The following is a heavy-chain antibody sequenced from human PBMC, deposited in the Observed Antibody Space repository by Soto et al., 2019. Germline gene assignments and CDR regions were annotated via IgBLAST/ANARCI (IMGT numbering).Heavy chain of an antibody. Sequence: ASVKVSCKASGYTFTSYYMHWVRQAPGQGLEWMGIINPSGGSTSYAQKFQGRVTITADESTSTAYMELSSLRSEDTAVYYCAVYYYGSGTFDYYYYGMDVWGQGTTVTVSS. V-gene: IGHV1-46*01. CDR2: INPSGGST. CDR3: AVYYYGSGTFDYYYYGMDV. J-gene: IGHJ6*02. D-gene: IGHD3-10*01. CDR1: GYTFTSYY.